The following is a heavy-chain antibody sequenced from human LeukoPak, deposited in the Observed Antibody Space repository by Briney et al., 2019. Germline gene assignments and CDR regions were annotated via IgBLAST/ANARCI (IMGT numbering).Heavy chain of an antibody. CDR3: ARDLKVDTAMELGY. V-gene: IGHV3-74*03. D-gene: IGHD5-18*01. J-gene: IGHJ4*02. CDR1: GFTFSTYW. Sequence: GGSLRLSCAASGFTFSTYWIHWVRQAPGKGLVWVSRISSDGTSATYADSVKGRFTISRDNARNTVYLQMSSLRAEDTAVYYCARDLKVDTAMELGYWGQGTLVTVSS. CDR2: ISSDGTSA.